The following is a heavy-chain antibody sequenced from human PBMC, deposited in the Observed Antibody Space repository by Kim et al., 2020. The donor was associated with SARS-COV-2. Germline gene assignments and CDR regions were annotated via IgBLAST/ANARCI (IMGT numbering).Heavy chain of an antibody. J-gene: IGHJ4*02. V-gene: IGHV3-23*01. D-gene: IGHD4-17*01. CDR3: AKFYGDYGY. Sequence: GSTYHAGSVKCRFTISRDNSKNTLYLQMNSLRAEDTAVYYCAKFYGDYGYWGQGTLVTVSS. CDR2: GST.